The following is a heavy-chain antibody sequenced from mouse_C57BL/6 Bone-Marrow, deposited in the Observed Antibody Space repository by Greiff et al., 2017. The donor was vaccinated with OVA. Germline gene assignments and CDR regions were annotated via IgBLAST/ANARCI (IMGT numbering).Heavy chain of an antibody. V-gene: IGHV5-9-1*02. Sequence: EVKLMESGEGLVKPGGSLKLSCAASGFTFSSYAMSWVRQTPEKRLEWVAYISSGGDYIYYADTVKGRFTISRDNARNTLYLQMSSLKSEDTAMYYCTRVYYGYAWFAYWGQGTLVTVSA. CDR1: GFTFSSYA. J-gene: IGHJ3*01. CDR2: ISSGGDYI. D-gene: IGHD2-2*01. CDR3: TRVYYGYAWFAY.